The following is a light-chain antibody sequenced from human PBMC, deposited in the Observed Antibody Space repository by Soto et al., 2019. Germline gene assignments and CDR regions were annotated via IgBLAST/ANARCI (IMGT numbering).Light chain of an antibody. CDR1: QSFRGL. J-gene: IGKJ5*01. Sequence: EVVLTQSPVTLSLSPGEGATLSCSASQSFRGLLAWYQQKPGQAPRLLIYDAYNRATGIPPRFSGSGSGTDFTLTISSLEPEDSAVYYCQQRHMWPITFGQGTRLEIK. CDR2: DAY. CDR3: QQRHMWPIT. V-gene: IGKV3-11*01.